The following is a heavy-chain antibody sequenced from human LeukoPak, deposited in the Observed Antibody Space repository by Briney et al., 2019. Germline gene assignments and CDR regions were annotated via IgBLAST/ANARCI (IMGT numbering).Heavy chain of an antibody. Sequence: PGGSLRLSCAASGFTFSDYSMNWGRQAPGEGLEWGSSISSSSSYIYYADSVKGRFTISRDNAKNSLFLQMNSLRAEDTAVYYCARDTIIVTFGGVGGRAYPDYWGQGTLVTVSS. CDR1: GFTFSDYS. J-gene: IGHJ4*02. CDR3: ARDTIIVTFGGVGGRAYPDY. D-gene: IGHD3-16*01. V-gene: IGHV3-21*01. CDR2: ISSSSSYI.